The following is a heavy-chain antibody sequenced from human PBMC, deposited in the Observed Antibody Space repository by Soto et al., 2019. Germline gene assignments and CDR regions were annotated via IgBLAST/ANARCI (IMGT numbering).Heavy chain of an antibody. CDR1: GFSFRTTW. Sequence: EVQLVESGGGMVKPGGSLRLSCAASGFSFRTTWMAWVRQAPGKGLEWVGRIKSKSAGETTDYADPVKGRFTISRDDSKDTLYLHMDSLETGDTAVYYCSTGSPFSGRVLDYWGQGTLVTVSS. CDR2: IKSKSAGETT. D-gene: IGHD1-26*01. CDR3: STGSPFSGRVLDY. V-gene: IGHV3-15*05. J-gene: IGHJ4*02.